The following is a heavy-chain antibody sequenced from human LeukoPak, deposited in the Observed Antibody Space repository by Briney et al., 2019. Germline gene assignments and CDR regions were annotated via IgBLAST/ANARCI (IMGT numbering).Heavy chain of an antibody. J-gene: IGHJ4*02. CDR1: GFTFSSYA. CDR3: AKADSSGWYNLDY. D-gene: IGHD6-19*01. Sequence: PGGSLRLSCAASGFTFSSYAVSWVRQAPGKGLEWVSAISGSGGSTYYADSVKGRFTISRDNSKNTLYLQMNSLRAEDTAVYYCAKADSSGWYNLDYWGQGTLVTVSS. V-gene: IGHV3-23*01. CDR2: ISGSGGST.